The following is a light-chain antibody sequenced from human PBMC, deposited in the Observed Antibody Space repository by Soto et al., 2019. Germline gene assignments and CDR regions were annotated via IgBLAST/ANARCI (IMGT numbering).Light chain of an antibody. V-gene: IGLV8-61*01. J-gene: IGLJ3*02. Sequence: QTVVTQEASLSVSPGGTVTLTCGLNSGSVSTSHYPSWYQQTPGQPPRTLILNIESRPSGVPERFSGTIIGRRAALAITGAQSEDDSEYYCVLCVASGDRVFGGGTKLTV. CDR3: VLCVASGDRV. CDR2: NIE. CDR1: SGSVSTSHY.